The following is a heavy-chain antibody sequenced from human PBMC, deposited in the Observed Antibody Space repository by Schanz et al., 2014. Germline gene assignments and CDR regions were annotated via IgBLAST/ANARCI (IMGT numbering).Heavy chain of an antibody. CDR3: ARDRLECGAECYSVEVFEI. CDR2: ISAYNGNT. D-gene: IGHD2-21*01. V-gene: IGHV1-18*01. CDR1: GGTFSSYT. J-gene: IGHJ4*02. Sequence: QVQLVQSGAEAKKPGASVKVSCKASGGTFSSYTISWVRQAPGQGLEWMGWISAYNGNTNYAQKLQGRVTITADRSTSTAYMELSCLRSEDTAVYYCARDRLECGAECYSVEVFEIWGQGTLVIVSS.